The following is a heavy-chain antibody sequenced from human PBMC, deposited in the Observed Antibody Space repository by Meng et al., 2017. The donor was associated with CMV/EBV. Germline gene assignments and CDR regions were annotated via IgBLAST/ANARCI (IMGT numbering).Heavy chain of an antibody. CDR3: ATPTNYYSYGMDV. CDR2: IYYSWST. Sequence: SETLSLTCTVSGGSISSYYWSWIRQRPAKGLEWIGYIYYSWSTNYNPSLKSRVTISVDTSTNQFSLKLSSVTAADTAVYYCATPTNYYSYGMDVWGQGTPVTVSS. V-gene: IGHV4-59*01. D-gene: IGHD2-8*01. J-gene: IGHJ6*02. CDR1: GGSISSYY.